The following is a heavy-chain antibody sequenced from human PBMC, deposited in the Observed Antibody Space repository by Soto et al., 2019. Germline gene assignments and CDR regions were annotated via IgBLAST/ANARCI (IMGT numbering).Heavy chain of an antibody. Sequence: HVQLVQSRAEVKNPGASVKVSCKASGYSFTRYGIAWERQAPGQGLEWMGGINTYNGNTNYAQNLQGRVTLTTDTTTSTANIELTSLRSNDTAIYYCAMVDVYVTTSPQDVWGQGTTVIVSS. CDR2: INTYNGNT. V-gene: IGHV1-18*01. CDR1: GYSFTRYG. J-gene: IGHJ6*02. D-gene: IGHD3-16*01. CDR3: AMVDVYVTTSPQDV.